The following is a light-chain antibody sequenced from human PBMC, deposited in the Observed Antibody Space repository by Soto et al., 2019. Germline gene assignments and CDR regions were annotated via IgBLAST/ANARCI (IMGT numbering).Light chain of an antibody. Sequence: DIELTQSPSFLSASVGDRVSITCRASQSIGSYLAWYQQKPGKAPRLLIYAASTMQSGVPSRFSGSGSGTEFTLTISSLQPEDFATYYCQQLNSYPRTFGRGTKVDIK. CDR1: QSIGSY. V-gene: IGKV1-9*01. CDR2: AAS. CDR3: QQLNSYPRT. J-gene: IGKJ4*02.